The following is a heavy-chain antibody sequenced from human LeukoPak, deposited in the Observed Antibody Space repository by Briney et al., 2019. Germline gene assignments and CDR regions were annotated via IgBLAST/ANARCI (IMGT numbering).Heavy chain of an antibody. V-gene: IGHV4-59*01. J-gene: IGHJ5*02. CDR2: IYYSGRT. CDR1: GGSIGTYY. Sequence: SETLSLTCTVSGGSIGTYYWTWVRQPPGKGLEWIGYIYYSGRTSYNPSLKSRVTISVDTSKNQFSLKLSSVTAADTAVYYCASAPSGTWFDPWGHGTLVTVSS. CDR3: ASAPSGTWFDP.